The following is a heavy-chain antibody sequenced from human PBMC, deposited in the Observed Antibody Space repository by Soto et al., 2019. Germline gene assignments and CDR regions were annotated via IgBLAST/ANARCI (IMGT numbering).Heavy chain of an antibody. CDR3: ARSPRSPYYYDSSGYYSDY. J-gene: IGHJ4*02. V-gene: IGHV3-33*01. CDR2: IWYDGSNK. Sequence: GGSLRLSCAASGFTFSSYGMHWVRQAPGKGLEWVAVIWYDGSNKYYADSVKGRFTISRDNSKNTLYLQMNSLRAEDTAVYYCARSPRSPYYYDSSGYYSDYWGQGXLVTVYS. D-gene: IGHD3-22*01. CDR1: GFTFSSYG.